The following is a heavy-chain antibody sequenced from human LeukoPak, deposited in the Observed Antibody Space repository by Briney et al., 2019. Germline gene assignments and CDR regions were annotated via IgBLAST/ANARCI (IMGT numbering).Heavy chain of an antibody. CDR2: IWYDGSNK. CDR1: GFTFSSYG. V-gene: IGHV3-33*01. D-gene: IGHD3-3*01. CDR3: AREYYDFWSGYGAYYYYYGMDV. J-gene: IGHJ6*02. Sequence: GGSLRLSCAASGFTFSSYGMHWVRQAPGKGLEWVAVIWYDGSNKYYADSVKGRFTISRDNSKNTLYLQMNSLRAEDTAVYYCAREYYDFWSGYGAYYYYYGMDVWGQGTTVTVSS.